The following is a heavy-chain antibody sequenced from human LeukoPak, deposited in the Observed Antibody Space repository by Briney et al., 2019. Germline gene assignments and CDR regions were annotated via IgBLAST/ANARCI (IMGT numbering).Heavy chain of an antibody. D-gene: IGHD6-13*01. CDR1: GFTFSSYP. CDR2: ISSNGGST. Sequence: PGGSLSLSCSASGFTFSSYPMHWVRQAPGKVMQYVSGISSNGGSTYYADSVKARFTISRDNSKNTLFLQMISLRAEDTAVYYCVKRGSSWSFDYWGQGTLVTVSS. J-gene: IGHJ4*02. V-gene: IGHV3-64D*06. CDR3: VKRGSSWSFDY.